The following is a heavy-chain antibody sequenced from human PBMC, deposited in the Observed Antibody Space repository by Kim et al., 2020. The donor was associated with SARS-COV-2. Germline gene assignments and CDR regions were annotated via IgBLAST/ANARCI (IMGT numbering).Heavy chain of an antibody. Sequence: NPSSGGTNYAQKFQGRVTMTRDTSISTAYMELSRLRSDDTAVYYCARSWDYWGQGTLVTVSS. CDR2: NPSSGGT. V-gene: IGHV1-2*02. CDR3: ARSWDY. J-gene: IGHJ4*02.